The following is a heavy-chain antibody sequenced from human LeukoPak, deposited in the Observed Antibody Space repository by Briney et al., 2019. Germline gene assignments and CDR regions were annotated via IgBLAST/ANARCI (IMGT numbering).Heavy chain of an antibody. CDR2: IYYTGST. V-gene: IGHV4-59*01. CDR1: GGSITNYY. J-gene: IGHJ4*02. Sequence: LETLSLTCTVSGGSITNYYWTWIRQPPGKGLEWIGYIYYTGSTNYNPSLKSRVTMSVDTSKNQFSLKLSSVTAADTAVYYCAREIGYSYHIWGQGTLVTVSS. D-gene: IGHD5-18*01. CDR3: AREIGYSYHI.